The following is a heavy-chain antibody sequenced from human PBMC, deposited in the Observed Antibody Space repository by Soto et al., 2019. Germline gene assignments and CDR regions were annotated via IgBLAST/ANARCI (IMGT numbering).Heavy chain of an antibody. CDR1: GYTFTSYY. Sequence: QVQLVQSGAEVKKPGASVKVSCKASGYTFTSYYMHWVRQAPGQGLEWMGIINPSGGSTSYAQKFQGRVTMTRDTSTSTVYMELSSLRSEDTAVYYCARDWAYYYDSSGYLTFDYWGQGTLVTVSS. CDR2: INPSGGST. J-gene: IGHJ4*02. D-gene: IGHD3-22*01. V-gene: IGHV1-46*01. CDR3: ARDWAYYYDSSGYLTFDY.